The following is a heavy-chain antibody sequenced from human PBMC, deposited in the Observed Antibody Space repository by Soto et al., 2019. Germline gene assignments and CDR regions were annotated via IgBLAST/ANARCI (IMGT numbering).Heavy chain of an antibody. CDR1: GFTFSSYS. D-gene: IGHD3-10*01. Sequence: EVQLVESGGGLVQPGGSLRLSCAASGFTFSSYSMNWVRQAPGKGLEWVSYISSSSSTIYYADSVKGRFTIYRDNAKNSLYLQMNSPGAEDTPVYYCARERRVRGGWFDPWGQGTLVTVSS. J-gene: IGHJ5*02. CDR2: ISSSSSTI. CDR3: ARERRVRGGWFDP. V-gene: IGHV3-48*01.